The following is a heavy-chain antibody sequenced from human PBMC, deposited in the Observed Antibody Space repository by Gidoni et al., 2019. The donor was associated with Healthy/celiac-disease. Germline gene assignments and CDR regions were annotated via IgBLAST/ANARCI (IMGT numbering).Heavy chain of an antibody. CDR3: AKDRRGLGATTFYFDY. J-gene: IGHJ4*02. Sequence: EVQLLESGGGLVQPGGSLRLSCADSGFTFSSYAMSWVRQAPGKGLEWVSAISGSGGSTYYADSVKGRFTISRDNSKNTLYLQMNSLRAEDTAVYYCAKDRRGLGATTFYFDYWGQGTLVTVSS. V-gene: IGHV3-23*01. CDR2: ISGSGGST. CDR1: GFTFSSYA. D-gene: IGHD1-26*01.